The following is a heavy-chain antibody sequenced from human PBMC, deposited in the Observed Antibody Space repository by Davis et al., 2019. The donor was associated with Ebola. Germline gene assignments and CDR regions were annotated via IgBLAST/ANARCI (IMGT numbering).Heavy chain of an antibody. V-gene: IGHV3-7*03. J-gene: IGHJ4*02. Sequence: PSETLSLTCTVSGGSISSYYWSWVRQAPGKGLEWVANIKQDGSEKYYVDSVKGRFTISRDNAKNSLYLQMNSLRAEDTAVYYCARRADYWGQGTLVTVSS. CDR3: ARRADY. CDR1: GGSISSYY. CDR2: IKQDGSEK.